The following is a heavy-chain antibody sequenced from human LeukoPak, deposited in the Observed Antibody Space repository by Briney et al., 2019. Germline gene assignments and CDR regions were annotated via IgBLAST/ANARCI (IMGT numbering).Heavy chain of an antibody. Sequence: SETLFLTCAVYGGSFSGYYWGWIRQPPGKGLEWIGNIYYSGSTYYNPSLKSRVTLSVDTSKNQFSLKLSSVTAADTAVYYCARTDDSWPYYGMDVWGQGTTVTVSS. D-gene: IGHD1-1*01. CDR2: IYYSGST. V-gene: IGHV4-34*01. CDR1: GGSFSGYY. CDR3: ARTDDSWPYYGMDV. J-gene: IGHJ6*02.